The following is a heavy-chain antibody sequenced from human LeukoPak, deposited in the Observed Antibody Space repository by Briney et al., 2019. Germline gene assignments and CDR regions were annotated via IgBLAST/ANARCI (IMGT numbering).Heavy chain of an antibody. CDR3: ARGRYHYDFWSGYSSWFDP. J-gene: IGHJ5*02. V-gene: IGHV4-34*01. CDR2: INHSGST. D-gene: IGHD3-3*01. CDR1: GGFFSGYY. Sequence: PSETLSLTCAVYGGFFSGYYWSWIRQPPGKGLEWIGEINHSGSTNYNPSLKSRVTISVDTSKNQFSLKLSSVTAADTAVYYCARGRYHYDFWSGYSSWFDPWGQGTLVTVSS.